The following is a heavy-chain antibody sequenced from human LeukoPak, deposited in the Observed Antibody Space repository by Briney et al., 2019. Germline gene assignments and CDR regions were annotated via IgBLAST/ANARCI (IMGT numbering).Heavy chain of an antibody. D-gene: IGHD3-3*01. J-gene: IGHJ6*02. Sequence: GGSLRLSCAASGFTFSSYSMNRVRQAPGKGLEWVSSISSSSSYIYYADSVKGRFTISRDNAKNSLYLQMNSLRAEDTAVYYCARENGDFWSGYWYYYYGMDVWGQGTTVTVSS. CDR3: ARENGDFWSGYWYYYYGMDV. CDR2: ISSSSSYI. CDR1: GFTFSSYS. V-gene: IGHV3-21*01.